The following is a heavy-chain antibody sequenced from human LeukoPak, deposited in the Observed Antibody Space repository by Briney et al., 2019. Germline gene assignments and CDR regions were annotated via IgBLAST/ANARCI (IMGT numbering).Heavy chain of an antibody. J-gene: IGHJ4*02. CDR3: GFSTVTTFLLDY. CDR1: GYTFTSYY. CDR2: INPSGGST. Sequence: ASVKVSCKASGYTFTSYYMHWVRQAPGQGLEWMGIINPSGGSTSYAQKFQGRVTMTRDTSTSTVYMELSSLRSEDTAVYYCGFSTVTTFLLDYWGLGTLVTVSS. V-gene: IGHV1-46*01. D-gene: IGHD4-17*01.